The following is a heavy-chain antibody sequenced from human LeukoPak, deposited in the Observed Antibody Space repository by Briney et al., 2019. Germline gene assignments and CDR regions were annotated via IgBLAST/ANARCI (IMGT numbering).Heavy chain of an antibody. V-gene: IGHV4-59*01. CDR3: ARGRWAMYYFDY. J-gene: IGHJ4*02. Sequence: SETLSLTCTVSGGSINSYYWSWIRQPPGKGLEWIGYIYYSESTNYNPSLKSRVTISVDTSKNQFSLKLSSVTAADTAVYYCARGRWAMYYFDYWGQGTLVTVSS. CDR2: IYYSEST. CDR1: GGSINSYY. D-gene: IGHD2-2*01.